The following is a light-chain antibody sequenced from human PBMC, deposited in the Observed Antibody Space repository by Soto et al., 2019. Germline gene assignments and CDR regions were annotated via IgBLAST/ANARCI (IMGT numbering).Light chain of an antibody. CDR3: QQYDSDSST. CDR1: QSINNW. Sequence: DIQMTQSPSTLSASVGDRVTITCRASQSINNWLAWYQQKPGKAPKLLIYEASSLLSGVPSRFSGSGSGTEFTLTISSPQPDDFADYYCQQYDSDSSTFGQGTKLDI. J-gene: IGKJ2*01. V-gene: IGKV1-5*03. CDR2: EAS.